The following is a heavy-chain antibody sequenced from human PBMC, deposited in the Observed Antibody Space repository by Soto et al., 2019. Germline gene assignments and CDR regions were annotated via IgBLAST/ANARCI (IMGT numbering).Heavy chain of an antibody. CDR3: ARERLYCSGGSCYFGAFDI. CDR2: INHSGST. J-gene: IGHJ3*02. V-gene: IGHV4-34*01. D-gene: IGHD2-15*01. Sequence: QVQLQQWGAGLLKPSETLSLTCAVYGGSFSGYYWSWIRQPPGKGLDWIGEINHSGSTNYNPSLKSRVTISVDTSKNQFSLKLSSVTAADTAVYYCARERLYCSGGSCYFGAFDIWGQGTMVTVSS. CDR1: GGSFSGYY.